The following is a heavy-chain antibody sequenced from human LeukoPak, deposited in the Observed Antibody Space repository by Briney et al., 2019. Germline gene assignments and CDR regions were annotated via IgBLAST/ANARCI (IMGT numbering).Heavy chain of an antibody. CDR1: GFTFSNYA. V-gene: IGHV3-23*01. CDR3: AKGSASGTYYFDY. CDR2: ITGSGVKT. Sequence: PGGSLRLSCAGSGFTFSNYAMRWVRQAPGKGREGVAGITGSGVKTAYADSVKGRFTIPRDSSKNTLYLQMNSLRAEDTAVYYCAKGSASGTYYFDYWGQGTLVSVSS. J-gene: IGHJ4*02. D-gene: IGHD1-7*01.